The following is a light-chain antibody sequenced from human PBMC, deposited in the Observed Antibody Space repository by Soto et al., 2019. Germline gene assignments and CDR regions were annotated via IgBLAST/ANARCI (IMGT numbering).Light chain of an antibody. J-gene: IGKJ4*01. CDR2: SAS. CDR3: QQSDTFPAT. Sequence: DIQMTQSPSSVSASVGDRVTITCRASQGIRSWLAWYQQKPGKSPQLLISSASTLQSGVPSRFSGSGSGPDFTLPISGLQPEDFAPYYCQQSDTFPATFGGGTRVEIK. V-gene: IGKV1D-12*01. CDR1: QGIRSW.